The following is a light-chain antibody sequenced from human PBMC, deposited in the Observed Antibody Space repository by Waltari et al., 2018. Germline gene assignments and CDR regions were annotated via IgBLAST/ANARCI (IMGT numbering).Light chain of an antibody. CDR1: QSLLHSNGYNY. V-gene: IGKV2-28*01. CDR3: MQPQRALWT. CDR2: LGS. J-gene: IGKJ1*01. Sequence: DVVVTQSPLSLPATPGEPASISCRSSQSLLHSNGYNYLDWYLQKPGQSPELLIYLGSNRASGVPDRFSGSGSGTDFTLKISRVEAEDVGVYYCMQPQRALWTFGQGTKVEIK.